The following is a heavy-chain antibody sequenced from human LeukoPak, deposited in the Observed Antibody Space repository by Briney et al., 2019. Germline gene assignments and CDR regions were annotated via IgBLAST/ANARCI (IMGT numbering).Heavy chain of an antibody. Sequence: GGSLRLSCAASGFTFSSYEMNWVRQVPGRGLEWICGINWNSGVTGYADSVKGRFNISRDNAKNSLFLQMNSLRDEDTAFYYCARGDGPTVTADYFQNWGQGTLVTVS. D-gene: IGHD4-17*01. J-gene: IGHJ1*01. CDR1: GFTFSSYE. V-gene: IGHV3-20*04. CDR3: ARGDGPTVTADYFQN. CDR2: INWNSGVT.